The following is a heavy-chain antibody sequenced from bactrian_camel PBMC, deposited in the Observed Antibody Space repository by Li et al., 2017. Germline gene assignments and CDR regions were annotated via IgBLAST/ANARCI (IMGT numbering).Heavy chain of an antibody. D-gene: IGHD5*01. CDR2: ISASGGIP. CDR3: AARVGTCYMGPKAFGY. Sequence: VQLVESGGGSVQVGGSLTLSCVASGNTYSTYTMGWFRQAPGKEREGVAKISASGGIPVYADSVKGRFTISRDNAKNTLYLQMNSLKPEDTAMYYCAARVGTCYMGPKAFGYWGQGTQVTVS. J-gene: IGHJ6*01. V-gene: IGHV3S54*01. CDR1: GNTYSTYT.